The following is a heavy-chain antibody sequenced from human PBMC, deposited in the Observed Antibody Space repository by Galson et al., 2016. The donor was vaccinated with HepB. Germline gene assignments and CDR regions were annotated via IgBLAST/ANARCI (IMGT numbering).Heavy chain of an antibody. D-gene: IGHD3-16*01. V-gene: IGHV4-59*01. CDR3: ARGSYTSAFDV. J-gene: IGHJ3*01. Sequence: ETLSLTCTVSGGSISSYWWTWIRQPPGEGLDWIGCIYHSGSTNYNPSLKSRVTLSLDTSKNQFSLKLSPVTAADTAVYYCARGSYTSAFDVWGQGAMVTVSS. CDR1: GGSISSYW. CDR2: IYHSGST.